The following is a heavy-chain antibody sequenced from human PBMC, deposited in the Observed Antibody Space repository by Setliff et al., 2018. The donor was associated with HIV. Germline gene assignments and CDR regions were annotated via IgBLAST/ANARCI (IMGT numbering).Heavy chain of an antibody. Sequence: PSETLSLTCTVSGGAITSYYWSWVRQPPGTGLEWIGYIHYSGTTNYNPSLKSRVNISVDTSKNQFSLRLSSVTAADTAVYFCARDRFGVPANDWGQGILVTVSS. CDR1: GGAITSYY. D-gene: IGHD3-3*01. J-gene: IGHJ4*02. CDR3: ARDRFGVPAND. CDR2: IHYSGTT. V-gene: IGHV4-59*12.